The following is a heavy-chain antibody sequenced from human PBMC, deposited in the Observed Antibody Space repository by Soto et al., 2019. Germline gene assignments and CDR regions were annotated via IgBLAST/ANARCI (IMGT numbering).Heavy chain of an antibody. CDR3: AREENCRGGTCYSEYFHH. Sequence: ASVKVSCKASGYTFNSYYMHWVRQAPGQGLEWMGVVNPSGGSAHYAQSFEGRVTLTRDTSTSTFYMELSSLRSEDTAVYYCAREENCRGGTCYSEYFHHWGQGTLVTVSS. CDR2: VNPSGGSA. J-gene: IGHJ1*01. V-gene: IGHV1-46*02. CDR1: GYTFNSYY. D-gene: IGHD2-15*01.